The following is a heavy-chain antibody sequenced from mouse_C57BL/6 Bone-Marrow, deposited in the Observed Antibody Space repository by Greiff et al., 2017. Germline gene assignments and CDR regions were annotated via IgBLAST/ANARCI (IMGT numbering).Heavy chain of an antibody. CDR1: GYTFTSYW. D-gene: IGHD1-1*01. V-gene: IGHV1-59*01. J-gene: IGHJ1*03. CDR3: AREDYSGSSSHWYFAV. CDR2: IDPSDSYT. Sequence: VQLQQPGAELVRPGTSVKLSCKASGYTFTSYWMHWVKQRPGQGLEWIGVIDPSDSYTNYNQKFKGKATLTVDTSSSTAYMQLSSLTSEDSAVYYCAREDYSGSSSHWYFAVWGTGTTVTVSS.